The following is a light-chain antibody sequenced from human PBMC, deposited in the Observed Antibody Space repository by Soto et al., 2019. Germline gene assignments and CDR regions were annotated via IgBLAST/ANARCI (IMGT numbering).Light chain of an antibody. J-gene: IGKJ1*01. V-gene: IGKV1-39*01. Sequence: IQMTQSPSSLSASVGDRVTITGRASQSISSYLNWYQQKPGKAPKLLTYAASSLQSGVPSRFSGSASGTDFTLTISSLQPEDVATYYCQQSYSTPWTFGQGTKVDI. CDR2: AAS. CDR1: QSISSY. CDR3: QQSYSTPWT.